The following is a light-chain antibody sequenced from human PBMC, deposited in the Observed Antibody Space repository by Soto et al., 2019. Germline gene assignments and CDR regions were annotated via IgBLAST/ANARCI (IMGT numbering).Light chain of an antibody. Sequence: EIVLTQSPGPLSLSPGERATLSCRASQSVSSSYLAWYQQKPGQAPRLLIYGASSRATGIPDRFSGSGSGTDFTLTISRLEPEDFAVYYCQQYGSSPLFTFGPGTKVDSK. CDR2: GAS. CDR3: QQYGSSPLFT. V-gene: IGKV3-20*01. J-gene: IGKJ3*01. CDR1: QSVSSSY.